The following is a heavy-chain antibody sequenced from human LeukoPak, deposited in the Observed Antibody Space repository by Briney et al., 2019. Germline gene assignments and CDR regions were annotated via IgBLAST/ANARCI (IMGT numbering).Heavy chain of an antibody. CDR1: GFTFSIYS. J-gene: IGHJ6*03. Sequence: PGGSLRLSCAASGFTFSIYSMTGVRQAPGKGLEWVANIKQDGSEKYYVDSVKGRFTISRDNAKNSLYLQMNSLRAEDTAVYYCARDGNNYYYYMDVWGKGTTVTVSS. V-gene: IGHV3-7*01. CDR3: ARDGNNYYYYMDV. D-gene: IGHD1/OR15-1a*01. CDR2: IKQDGSEK.